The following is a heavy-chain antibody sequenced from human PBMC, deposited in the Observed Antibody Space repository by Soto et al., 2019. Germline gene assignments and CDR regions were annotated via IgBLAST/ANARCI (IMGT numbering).Heavy chain of an antibody. V-gene: IGHV4-59*01. CDR3: ARELVGAPRGGFDP. D-gene: IGHD1-26*01. CDR2: IYYSGST. CDR1: GGSISSYY. J-gene: IGHJ5*02. Sequence: SETLSLTCTVSGGSISSYYWSWIRQPPGKGLEWIGYIYYSGSTNYNPSLKSRVTISVDTSKNQFSLKLSSVTAADTAVYYCARELVGAPRGGFDPWGHGTLVTVSS.